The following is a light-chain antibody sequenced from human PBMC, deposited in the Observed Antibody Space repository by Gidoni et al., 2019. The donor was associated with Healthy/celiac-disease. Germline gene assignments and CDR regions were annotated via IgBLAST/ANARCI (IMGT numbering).Light chain of an antibody. CDR1: QGVTSY. J-gene: IGKJ5*01. Sequence: EIVLTKSPATLSLSPGERATLACRASQGVTSYLAWYQQKPGQAPRLLIYDAANRATGIPARFSGSGSGTDFTLTISSLEPEDFAVYYCQQRSNWPPAITFGQGTRLEIK. CDR3: QQRSNWPPAIT. CDR2: DAA. V-gene: IGKV3-11*01.